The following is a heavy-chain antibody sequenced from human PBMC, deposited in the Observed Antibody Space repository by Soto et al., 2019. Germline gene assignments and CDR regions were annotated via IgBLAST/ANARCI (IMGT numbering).Heavy chain of an antibody. Sequence: PGESRKSSCKGSGYTFTDYWIAWVRYMPGEGLESLGIIHPDDSDIRYSPSFQGQVTISADRSINTAYLQWGSLEASDTAIYYCARTSIAGIRGSFDSWGQGTLVTVSS. CDR3: ARTSIAGIRGSFDS. V-gene: IGHV5-51*01. D-gene: IGHD2-21*01. CDR2: IHPDDSDI. CDR1: GYTFTDYW. J-gene: IGHJ4*02.